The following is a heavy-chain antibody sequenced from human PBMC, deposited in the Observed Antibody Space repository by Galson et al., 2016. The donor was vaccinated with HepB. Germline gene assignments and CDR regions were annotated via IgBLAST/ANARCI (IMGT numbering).Heavy chain of an antibody. Sequence: SLRLSCAASGFMFKNYGMAWVRQAPGKGLEWVSTIHSGGPNTHYADSVRGRFTISRDNTKDTLYLQIDALRAEDTAFYVCMKGPSTGDGTPLMNWGLGTLVIVSS. CDR3: MKGPSTGDGTPLMN. CDR2: IHSGGPNT. J-gene: IGHJ4*02. CDR1: GFMFKNYG. D-gene: IGHD7-27*01. V-gene: IGHV3-23*01.